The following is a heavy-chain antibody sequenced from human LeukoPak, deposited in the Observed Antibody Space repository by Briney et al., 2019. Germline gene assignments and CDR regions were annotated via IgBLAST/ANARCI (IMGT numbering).Heavy chain of an antibody. J-gene: IGHJ5*02. D-gene: IGHD3-10*01. Sequence: SETLSLTCTVSGDSMSDYFWTWIRQPPGKGLEWIGEINHSGSTNYNPSLKSRVTISVDTSKNQFSLKLSSVTAADTAVYYCARRPYYYGSGSYYKNPVWFDPWGQGTLVTVSS. CDR2: INHSGST. V-gene: IGHV4-34*01. CDR3: ARRPYYYGSGSYYKNPVWFDP. CDR1: GDSMSDYF.